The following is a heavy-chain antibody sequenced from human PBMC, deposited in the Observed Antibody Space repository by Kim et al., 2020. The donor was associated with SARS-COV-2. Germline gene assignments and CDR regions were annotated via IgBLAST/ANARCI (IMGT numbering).Heavy chain of an antibody. V-gene: IGHV3-48*02. CDR1: GFTFSSYS. D-gene: IGHD3-10*01. CDR3: ARDRQAIYYGSGSPSSTRTFDY. CDR2: ISSSSSTI. J-gene: IGHJ4*02. Sequence: GGSLRLSCAASGFTFSSYSMNWVRQAPGKGLEWVSYISSSSSTIYYADSVKGRFTISRDNAKNSLYLQMNSLRDEDTAVYYCARDRQAIYYGSGSPSSTRTFDYWGQGTLVTVSS.